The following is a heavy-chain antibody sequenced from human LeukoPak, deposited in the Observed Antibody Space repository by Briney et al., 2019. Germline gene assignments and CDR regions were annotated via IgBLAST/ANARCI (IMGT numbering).Heavy chain of an antibody. CDR2: ISGSGGST. D-gene: IGHD3-10*01. J-gene: IGHJ4*02. CDR3: AKDTNYYGSGSLDY. Sequence: GGSLRLSCAASGFTFSSYAMSWVPQAPGKGLEWVSAISGSGGSTYYADSVKGRFTISRDNSKNTLYLQMNSLRAEDTAVYYCAKDTNYYGSGSLDYWGQGTLVTVSS. CDR1: GFTFSSYA. V-gene: IGHV3-23*01.